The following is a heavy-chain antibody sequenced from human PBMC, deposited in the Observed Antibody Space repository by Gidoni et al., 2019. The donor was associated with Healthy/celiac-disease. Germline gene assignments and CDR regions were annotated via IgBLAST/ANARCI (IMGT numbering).Heavy chain of an antibody. CDR3: ASRVAAAVPAAFDI. V-gene: IGHV4-61*02. CDR2: IYTSGST. CDR1: GGSISSGSYY. Sequence: QVQLQESGPGLVKPSQTLSLTCTVSGGSISSGSYYWSWIRQPAGKGLEWIGRIYTSGSTNYNPSLKSRVTISVDTSKNQFSLKLSSVTAADTAVYYCASRVAAAVPAAFDIWGQGTMVTVSS. J-gene: IGHJ3*02. D-gene: IGHD6-13*01.